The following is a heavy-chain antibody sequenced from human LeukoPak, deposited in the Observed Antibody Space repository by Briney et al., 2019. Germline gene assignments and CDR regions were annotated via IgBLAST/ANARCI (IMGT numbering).Heavy chain of an antibody. Sequence: GGSLRLSCAASGFTVSRNYMTWVRQAPGKGLEWVSSLLDDNTSYYTPSVKGRFSISRDNSKNTLYLRMNTLRAEDTAVYYCARDLGDSLFDSWGQGTLVTVSS. CDR2: LLDDNTS. CDR1: GFTVSRNY. CDR3: ARDLGDSLFDS. V-gene: IGHV3-53*01. J-gene: IGHJ4*02. D-gene: IGHD3-10*01.